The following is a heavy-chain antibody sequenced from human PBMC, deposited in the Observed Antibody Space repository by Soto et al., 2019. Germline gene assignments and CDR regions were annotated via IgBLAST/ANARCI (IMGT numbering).Heavy chain of an antibody. Sequence: QVQLQEPGPRLVSPSETLSLTCTVSGASVTSGDFYWCWIRQPPGKGLEWIGYIYYNETAYYTPSLKSRTAISVDTSKNHFTLTLTSVTAADTAIYYCGALLAGGWGQGSLVTVSS. J-gene: IGHJ4*02. CDR2: IYYNETA. V-gene: IGHV4-30-4*01. CDR3: GALLAGG. D-gene: IGHD3-10*01. CDR1: GASVTSGDFY.